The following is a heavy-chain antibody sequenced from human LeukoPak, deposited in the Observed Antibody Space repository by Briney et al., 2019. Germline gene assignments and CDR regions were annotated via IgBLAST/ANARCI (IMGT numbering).Heavy chain of an antibody. CDR2: IKSKTDGGTT. CDR3: TARNFDY. V-gene: IGHV3-15*01. CDR1: GLNVSSNY. J-gene: IGHJ4*02. Sequence: PGGSLRLSCAASGLNVSSNYMNWVRQGPGKGLEWVGRIKSKTDGGTTDYAAPVKGRFTISRDDSKNTLYLQMNSLKTEDTAAYYCTARNFDYWGQGTLVTVSS.